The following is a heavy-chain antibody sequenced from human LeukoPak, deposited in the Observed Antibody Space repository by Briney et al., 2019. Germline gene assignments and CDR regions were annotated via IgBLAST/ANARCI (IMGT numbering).Heavy chain of an antibody. CDR2: ISAVNGDI. Sequence: ASVKVSLKASGDTFNSYAISWVRQAPGRGLEWMGWISAVNGDIHPAQKFQDRVTLTTDTSTNTAYMELRSLRSDDTAVYYCAKDYNYVPDYWGQGTLITVSS. CDR3: AKDYNYVPDY. CDR1: GDTFNSYA. D-gene: IGHD5-24*01. V-gene: IGHV1-18*01. J-gene: IGHJ4*02.